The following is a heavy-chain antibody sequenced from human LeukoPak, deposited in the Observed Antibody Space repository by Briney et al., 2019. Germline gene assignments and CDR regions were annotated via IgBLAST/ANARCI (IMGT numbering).Heavy chain of an antibody. V-gene: IGHV5-51*01. D-gene: IGHD2-15*01. Sequence: GESLKISCKGSGYSFSSYWITWVRQMPGKGLEWMGIIYPGDSDTRYSPSFQGQVTISADKSISTAYLQWSSLKASDTAMYYCARRGYCSGGTCFSAPFDYWGQGTLVTVSS. CDR3: ARRGYCSGGTCFSAPFDY. CDR2: IYPGDSDT. CDR1: GYSFSSYW. J-gene: IGHJ4*02.